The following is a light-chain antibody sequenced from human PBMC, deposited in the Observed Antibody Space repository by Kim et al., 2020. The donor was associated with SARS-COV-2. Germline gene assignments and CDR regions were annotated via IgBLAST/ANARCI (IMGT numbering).Light chain of an antibody. CDR1: QTISTY. CDR2: AAS. Sequence: DIQMTQSPSSLPASVGDRVIITCRASQTISTYLSWYQQKPGEAPKLLIYAASSLQSGVPSRFSGSGSGTDFTLSISSLQPEDFATYYCQQSYSTPYTFGQGTKLEIK. J-gene: IGKJ2*01. V-gene: IGKV1-39*01. CDR3: QQSYSTPYT.